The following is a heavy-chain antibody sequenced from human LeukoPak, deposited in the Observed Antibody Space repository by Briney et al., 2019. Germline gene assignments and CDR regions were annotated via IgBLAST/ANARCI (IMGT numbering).Heavy chain of an antibody. CDR3: ARDWELGY. CDR1: GYIFTTYY. J-gene: IGHJ4*02. V-gene: IGHV1-46*01. Sequence: ASVKVSCKTSGYIFTTYYMHWVRQAPGQGLEWMGTIYPSGVTTTYAQNFQRRVTMTRDTSTSTVYMELRRLRSEDTAVYYCARDWELGYWGQGTLVTVSS. CDR2: IYPSGVTT. D-gene: IGHD1-7*01.